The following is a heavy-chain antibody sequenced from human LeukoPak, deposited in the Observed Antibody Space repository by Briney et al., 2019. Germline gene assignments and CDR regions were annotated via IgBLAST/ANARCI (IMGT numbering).Heavy chain of an antibody. CDR1: GYTFTDYY. CDR3: AGGGRSYGDV. D-gene: IGHD1-26*01. J-gene: IGHJ3*01. Sequence: ASVKVSCKASGYTFTDYYMHWVRQAPGQGLEWMGRFDPYNGGISYAQKFQGRVTITRDTSVSTDYMELSSLTSDDTAMYYCAGGGRSYGDVWGQGTMVAVSS. CDR2: FDPYNGGI. V-gene: IGHV1-2*06.